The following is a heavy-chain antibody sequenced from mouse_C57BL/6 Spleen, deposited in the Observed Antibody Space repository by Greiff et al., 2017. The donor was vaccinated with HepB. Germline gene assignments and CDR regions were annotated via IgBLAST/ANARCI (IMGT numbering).Heavy chain of an antibody. J-gene: IGHJ2*01. V-gene: IGHV1-15*01. CDR3: TSSNSNYEGY. D-gene: IGHD2-5*01. Sequence: VKLQESGAELVRPGASVTLSCKASGYTFTDYEMHWVKQTPVHGLEWIGAIDPETGGTAYNQKFKGKAILTADKSSSTAYMELRSLTSEDSAVYYCTSSNSNYEGYWGQGTTLTVSS. CDR2: IDPETGGT. CDR1: GYTFTDYE.